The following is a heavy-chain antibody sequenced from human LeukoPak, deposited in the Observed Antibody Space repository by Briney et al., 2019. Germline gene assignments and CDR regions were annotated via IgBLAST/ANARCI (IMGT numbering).Heavy chain of an antibody. J-gene: IGHJ4*02. CDR1: GFTFSSYA. CDR3: AKVRIVGATTGFDY. Sequence: GGSPRLSCAASGFTFSSYAMSWVRQASGKGLEWVSAISGSGSNTYYADSVKGRFTISRDNSKNTLYLQMNSLRAEDTAVYYCAKVRIVGATTGFDYWGQGTLVTVSS. D-gene: IGHD1-26*01. CDR2: ISGSGSNT. V-gene: IGHV3-23*01.